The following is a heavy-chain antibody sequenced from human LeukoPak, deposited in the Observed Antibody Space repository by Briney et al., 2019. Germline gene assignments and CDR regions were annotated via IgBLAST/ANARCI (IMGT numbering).Heavy chain of an antibody. CDR2: ISGSGGTT. CDR3: AKARCGGNSPAIYTLDV. J-gene: IGHJ6*02. V-gene: IGHV3-23*01. D-gene: IGHD4-23*01. CDR1: GFTFSNSA. Sequence: PGGSLRLSFAASGFTFSNSAMNWVRQAPGMGLAWVSAISGSGGTTYYADSVKGRFTISRDNSKNTLYLQLNSLRAEDTAVYYCAKARCGGNSPAIYTLDVWGQGTTITVSS.